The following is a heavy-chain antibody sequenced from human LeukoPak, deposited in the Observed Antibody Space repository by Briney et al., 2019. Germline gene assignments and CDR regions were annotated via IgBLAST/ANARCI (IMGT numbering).Heavy chain of an antibody. D-gene: IGHD1-26*01. CDR1: GFTFSSYA. J-gene: IGHJ4*02. CDR2: ISSNGGST. V-gene: IGHV3-64*01. CDR3: ARDSVVGAKAGIYFDY. Sequence: PGGSLRLSCAASGFTFSSYAMHWVRQAPGKGLEYVSAISSNGGSTYYANSVKGRFTISRDNSKNTLYLQMGSLRAEDMAVYYCARDSVVGAKAGIYFDYWGQGTLVTVSS.